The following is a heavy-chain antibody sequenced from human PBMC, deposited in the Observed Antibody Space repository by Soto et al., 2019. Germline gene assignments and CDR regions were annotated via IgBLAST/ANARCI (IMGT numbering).Heavy chain of an antibody. Sequence: QVQLVESGGGVVQPGRSLRLSCAASGFTFSSYAMHWVRQAPGKGLEWVAVISYDGSKKYYADSVKGRFTISRDNSKNTLYLQMNSLRAEDTAVYYCARGLGSSWYGAYFDYWGQGTLVNVSS. CDR1: GFTFSSYA. CDR3: ARGLGSSWYGAYFDY. J-gene: IGHJ4*02. CDR2: ISYDGSKK. D-gene: IGHD6-13*01. V-gene: IGHV3-30-3*01.